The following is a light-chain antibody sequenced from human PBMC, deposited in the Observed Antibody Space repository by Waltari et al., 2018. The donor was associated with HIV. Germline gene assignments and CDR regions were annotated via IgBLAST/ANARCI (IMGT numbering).Light chain of an antibody. J-gene: IGLJ2*01. CDR1: NLGSNS. CDR2: DDS. V-gene: IGLV3-21*02. Sequence: SYVLTQPPPVSVAPSPTARLTCGGDNLGSNSVHWYQQKPGQAPLLVVYDDSDRPSGIPDRFSGSNSGNTATLTISRVEAGDEADYYCQVWDSFSDHWVFGGGTTLTVL. CDR3: QVWDSFSDHWV.